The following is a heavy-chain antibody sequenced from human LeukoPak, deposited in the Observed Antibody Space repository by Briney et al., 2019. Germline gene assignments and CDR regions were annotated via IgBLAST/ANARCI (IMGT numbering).Heavy chain of an antibody. CDR1: RFPFGSYS. D-gene: IGHD1-26*01. V-gene: IGHV3-48*04. CDR3: ARDATGSSDY. Sequence: GGSLRLSCAASRFPFGSYSMNWVRQAPGKGLELVSHIFGGGGTTTVYADSVKGRFTVSRDDAKNSLYLQMSSLRAEDTAIYYCARDATGSSDYWGQGTLVTVSS. CDR2: IFGGGGTTT. J-gene: IGHJ4*02.